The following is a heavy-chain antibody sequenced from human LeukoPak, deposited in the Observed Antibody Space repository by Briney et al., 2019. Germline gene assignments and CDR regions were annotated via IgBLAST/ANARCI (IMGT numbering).Heavy chain of an antibody. CDR1: CRYVSSSSYY. D-gene: IGHD1-14*01. CDR2: IYYSGRT. J-gene: IGHJ4*02. Sequence: SDTLSLTYTLSCRYVSSSSYYWGWIRQPPGKGLEWLGCIYYSGRTYYNPSLKSRVSISVDTSKHQFSLKLSSGTAAESAVYYCARAEETTEFDYWGEGTLVTVSS. V-gene: IGHV4-39*07. CDR3: ARAEETTEFDY.